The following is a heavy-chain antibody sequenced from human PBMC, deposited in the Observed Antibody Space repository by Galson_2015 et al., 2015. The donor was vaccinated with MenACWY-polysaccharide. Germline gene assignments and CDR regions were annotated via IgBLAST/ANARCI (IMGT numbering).Heavy chain of an antibody. D-gene: IGHD2-15*01. CDR3: AREGSRIVFHAFDT. Sequence: SLRLSCAASGFTFSSYAMSWVRQAPGKGLEWVAVIQYDGTNKVYADSVKGRFTISRDNYRNTLYLEMNSLRAEDTAVYYCAREGSRIVFHAFDTWGQGTMVTVSS. V-gene: IGHV3-33*08. CDR2: IQYDGTNK. CDR1: GFTFSSYA. J-gene: IGHJ3*02.